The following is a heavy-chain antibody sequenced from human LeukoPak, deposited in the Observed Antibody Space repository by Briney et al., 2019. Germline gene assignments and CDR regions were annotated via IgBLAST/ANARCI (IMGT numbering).Heavy chain of an antibody. V-gene: IGHV3-21*01. CDR3: ARDYGDYGTSFDY. CDR2: ISSSSSYI. Sequence: GGSLRLSCAASGFTFSSYSMNWVRQAPGKGLEWVSSISSSSSYIYYADSVKGRFTISRDNAKNSLYLQMNSLRAEDTAVYYCARDYGDYGTSFDYWGQGTLVTVSS. CDR1: GFTFSSYS. J-gene: IGHJ4*02. D-gene: IGHD4-17*01.